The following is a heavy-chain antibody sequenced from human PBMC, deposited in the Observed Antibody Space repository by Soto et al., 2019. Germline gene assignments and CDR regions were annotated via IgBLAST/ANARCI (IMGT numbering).Heavy chain of an antibody. Sequence: PSETLSLTCTVSGGSISSYYWSWIRQPPGKGLEWIGLIYDSGYTNYSPSLKSRVTLSVDTSKNQLSLRLNSVTAADTAVYYCARVTGTSGYFDYWGRGALVTVSS. D-gene: IGHD1-1*01. V-gene: IGHV4-59*01. CDR1: GGSISSYY. CDR2: IYDSGYT. J-gene: IGHJ4*02. CDR3: ARVTGTSGYFDY.